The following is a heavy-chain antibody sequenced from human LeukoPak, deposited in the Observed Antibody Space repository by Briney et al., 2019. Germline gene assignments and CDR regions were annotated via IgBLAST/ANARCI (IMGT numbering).Heavy chain of an antibody. Sequence: SGGSLRLSCAASGFTFSNAWMSWVRQAPGKGREWVGRIKSKTDGGTTDYAAPVKGRFTISRDDSKNTLYLQMNSLKTEDTAVYYCTTDLPPYRYCSSTSCSTPDYWGQGTLVTVSS. CDR2: IKSKTDGGTT. CDR1: GFTFSNAW. V-gene: IGHV3-15*01. D-gene: IGHD2-2*02. CDR3: TTDLPPYRYCSSTSCSTPDY. J-gene: IGHJ4*02.